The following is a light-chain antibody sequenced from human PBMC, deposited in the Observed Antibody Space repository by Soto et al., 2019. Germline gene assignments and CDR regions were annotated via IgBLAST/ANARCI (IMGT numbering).Light chain of an antibody. J-gene: IGKJ4*01. Sequence: DIQMTQSPSSLSASLGDRVTITCRASQGIGVYLAWFQQKPGNVPRLLIYAASTSQSGVPSRFSGSGSGTDFTLTISSLQPEDVATYYCQKYNSAPLTFGGGTKVEIK. V-gene: IGKV1-27*01. CDR1: QGIGVY. CDR2: AAS. CDR3: QKYNSAPLT.